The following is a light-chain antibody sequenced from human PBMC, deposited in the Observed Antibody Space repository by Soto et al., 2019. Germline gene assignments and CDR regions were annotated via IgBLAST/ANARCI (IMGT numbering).Light chain of an antibody. CDR3: QQRSNWPPLT. Sequence: EIVMTQSPATLSVSPGERATLSCRASQSVSSNFAWYQLKPGQAPRLLIYGASTRATGIPARFSGSGSGTDFTLTISSLQSEDFAVYYCQQRSNWPPLTFGGGTKVEIK. J-gene: IGKJ4*01. CDR2: GAS. CDR1: QSVSSN. V-gene: IGKV3D-15*01.